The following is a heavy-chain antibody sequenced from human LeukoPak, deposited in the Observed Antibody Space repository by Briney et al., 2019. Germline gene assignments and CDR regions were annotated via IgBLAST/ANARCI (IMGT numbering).Heavy chain of an antibody. D-gene: IGHD3-22*01. CDR2: ISAYNGNT. CDR3: ARVGNGRRVATMSFRADYFDY. J-gene: IGHJ4*02. V-gene: IGHV1-18*01. CDR1: GYTFTSYG. Sequence: ASVKVSCKASGYTFTSYGISWVRQAPGQGLEWMGWISAYNGNTNYAQKLQGRVTMTTDTSTSTAYMELRSLRSDDTAVYYCARVGNGRRVATMSFRADYFDYWGQGTLVTVSS.